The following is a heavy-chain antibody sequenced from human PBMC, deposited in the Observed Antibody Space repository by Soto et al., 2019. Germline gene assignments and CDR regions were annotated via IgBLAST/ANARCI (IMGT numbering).Heavy chain of an antibody. CDR1: GYTFTSYA. J-gene: IGHJ3*02. CDR2: INPSNGST. D-gene: IGHD6-13*01. CDR3: AREHPYSSAFDI. Sequence: ASVKVSCKAFGYTFTSYAMHWVRQAPGQRLEWMGWINPSNGSTNYSQKFQGRVTMTRDTSISTAYMELSRLRSDDTAVYYCAREHPYSSAFDIWGQGTMVTVSS. V-gene: IGHV1-2*02.